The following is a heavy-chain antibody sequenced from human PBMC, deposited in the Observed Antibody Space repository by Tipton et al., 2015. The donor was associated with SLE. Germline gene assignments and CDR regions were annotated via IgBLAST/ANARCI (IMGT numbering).Heavy chain of an antibody. CDR1: GFTFNNYA. CDR3: AKGGHSFDY. V-gene: IGHV3-30*04. Sequence: AVSGFTFNNYAMYWVRQSPGKGLEWVAFISFDGSDKNYADSVKGRFTVSRDNSNNTLYLQMNSLRAEDTAVYYCAKGGHSFDYWGQGTLVTVSS. J-gene: IGHJ4*02. D-gene: IGHD3-16*01. CDR2: ISFDGSDK.